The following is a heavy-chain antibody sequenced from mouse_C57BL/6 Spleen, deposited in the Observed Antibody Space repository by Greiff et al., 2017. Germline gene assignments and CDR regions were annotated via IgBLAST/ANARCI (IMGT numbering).Heavy chain of an antibody. D-gene: IGHD2-1*01. J-gene: IGHJ4*01. CDR1: GFTFSSSG. CDR3: ARQGDDYCNYYAMDY. Sequence: DVKLVESGGDLVKPGGSLKLSCAASGFTFSSSGMSWVRQTPDKRLEWVATISSGGSYTYYPDSVKGRFTISRDNAKNTLYLQMSSLKSEDTAMYYCARQGDDYCNYYAMDYWGQGTSVTVSS. V-gene: IGHV5-6*02. CDR2: ISSGGSYT.